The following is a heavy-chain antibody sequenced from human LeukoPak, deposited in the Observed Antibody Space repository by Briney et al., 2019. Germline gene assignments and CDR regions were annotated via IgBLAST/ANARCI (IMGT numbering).Heavy chain of an antibody. J-gene: IGHJ3*02. CDR1: GGSISSSSYY. Sequence: PSETLSLTCTVSGGSISSSSYYWGWIRQPPGKGLEWIGSIYYSGSTNYNPSLKSRVTISVDTSKNQFSLKLSSVTAADTAVYYCARGRRGYNWRRVDAFDIWGQGTMVTVSS. CDR3: ARGRRGYNWRRVDAFDI. V-gene: IGHV4-39*07. CDR2: IYYSGST. D-gene: IGHD5-24*01.